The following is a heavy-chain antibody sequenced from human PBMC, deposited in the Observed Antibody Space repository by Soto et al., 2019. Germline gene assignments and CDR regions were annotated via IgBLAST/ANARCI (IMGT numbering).Heavy chain of an antibody. CDR3: AKRSPSWTYYLDA. J-gene: IGHJ4*02. Sequence: GGSLRVSFAASGLTFTSYAMTWVGKGPGKGVEWVSSIGTRTGDLLYADSVKGRFTISRDNSKNTLYLQMNSLTTEDTSIYYCAKRSPSWTYYLDARGRVPPVPVSS. CDR1: GLTFTSYA. CDR2: IGTRTGDL. V-gene: IGHV3-23*01. D-gene: IGHD3-10*01.